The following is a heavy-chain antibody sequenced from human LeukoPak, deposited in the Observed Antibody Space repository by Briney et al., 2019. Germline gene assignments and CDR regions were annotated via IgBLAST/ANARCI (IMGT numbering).Heavy chain of an antibody. CDR3: AKAIRTYYYDSSGYLYTLDY. D-gene: IGHD3-22*01. V-gene: IGHV3-23*01. CDR2: ISGSGGST. CDR1: GFTFSSYG. Sequence: GGSLRLSCAASGFTFSSYGMSWVRQAPGKGLEWVSAISGSGGSTYYADSVKGRFTISRDNSKNTLYLQMNSLRAEDTAVYYCAKAIRTYYYDSSGYLYTLDYWGQGTLVTVSS. J-gene: IGHJ4*02.